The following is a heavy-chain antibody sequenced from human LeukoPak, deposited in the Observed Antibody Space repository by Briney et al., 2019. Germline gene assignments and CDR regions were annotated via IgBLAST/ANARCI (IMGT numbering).Heavy chain of an antibody. D-gene: IGHD5-18*01. Sequence: GRSLRLSCAASGFTFSSYAMHWVRQAPGKGLEWVAVISYDGSNKYYADSVKGRFTISRDNSKNTLYLQMNSLRAEDTAVYYCARDKDSYGPAFDYWGQGTLVIVSA. V-gene: IGHV3-30*04. CDR1: GFTFSSYA. CDR2: ISYDGSNK. CDR3: ARDKDSYGPAFDY. J-gene: IGHJ4*02.